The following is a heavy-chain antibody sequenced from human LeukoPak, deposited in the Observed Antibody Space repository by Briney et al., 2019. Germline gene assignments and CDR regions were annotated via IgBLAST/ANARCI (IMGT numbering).Heavy chain of an antibody. CDR1: GYTFTSYG. J-gene: IGHJ4*02. Sequence: ASVKVSCKASGYTFTSYGSSWVPQAPGQGLEWMGWISAYNGNTNYAQKLQGRVIMTTDTSTSTAYMELRSLRADDTAVYYCARGEYDYIWGSYRYTGRGYYFDYWGQGTLVTVSS. D-gene: IGHD3-16*02. CDR3: ARGEYDYIWGSYRYTGRGYYFDY. V-gene: IGHV1-18*01. CDR2: ISAYNGNT.